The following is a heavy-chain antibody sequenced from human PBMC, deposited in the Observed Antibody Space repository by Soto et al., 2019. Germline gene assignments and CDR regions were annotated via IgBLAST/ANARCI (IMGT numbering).Heavy chain of an antibody. D-gene: IGHD6-6*01. J-gene: IGHJ4*03. Sequence: SETLSLTCTVSGGSISSGGYYWSWIRQHPGKGLEWIGYIYYSGSTYYNPSLKSRVTISVDTSKNQFSLKLSSVTAADTAVYYCASESSVYSRSGSPPTSTDFSCKGTLVTVS. CDR3: ASESSVYSRSGSPPTSTDF. CDR2: IYYSGST. CDR1: GGSISSGGYY. V-gene: IGHV4-31*03.